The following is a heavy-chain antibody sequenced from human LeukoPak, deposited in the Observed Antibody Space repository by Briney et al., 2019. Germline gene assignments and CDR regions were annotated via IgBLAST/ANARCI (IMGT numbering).Heavy chain of an antibody. Sequence: SETLSLTCSVSGGSISSHYWTWMRQSAGKGLEWIGRMYVSGTIYSAGSTNYNPSFKSRVTMSEDMSKNQLSLKLRSVTAADTAVYYCARVRIPYDLDPWGQGTLVTVSS. CDR2: MYVSGTIYSAGST. J-gene: IGHJ5*02. CDR1: GGSISSHY. CDR3: ARVRIPYDLDP. D-gene: IGHD2-21*01. V-gene: IGHV4-4*07.